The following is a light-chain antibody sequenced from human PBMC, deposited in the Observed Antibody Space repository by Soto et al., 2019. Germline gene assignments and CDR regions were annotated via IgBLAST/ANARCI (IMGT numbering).Light chain of an antibody. Sequence: QSVLTQPASVSGSPGQSITISCTGASSDVGGYNFVSWYQKHPGRAPKLMIYDVSNRPSGVSNRFSGSKSGNTASLTISVLQAEDEADSYCNSYTSGSLYVFGTGIKVTVL. V-gene: IGLV2-14*01. CDR3: NSYTSGSLYV. CDR1: SSDVGGYNF. J-gene: IGLJ1*01. CDR2: DVS.